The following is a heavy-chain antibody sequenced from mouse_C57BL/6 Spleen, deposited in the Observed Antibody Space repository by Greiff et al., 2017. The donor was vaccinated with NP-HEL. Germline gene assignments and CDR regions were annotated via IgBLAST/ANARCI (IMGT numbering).Heavy chain of an antibody. V-gene: IGHV1-55*01. Sequence: VKLQQPGAELVKPGASVKMSCKASGYTFTSYWITWVKQRPGQGLEWIGDIYPGSGSTNYNEKFKSKATLTVDTSSSTAYMQLSSLTSEDSAVYYCASFTARGDYFDYWGQGTTLTVSS. CDR1: GYTFTSYW. CDR3: ASFTARGDYFDY. J-gene: IGHJ2*01. D-gene: IGHD1-2*01. CDR2: IYPGSGST.